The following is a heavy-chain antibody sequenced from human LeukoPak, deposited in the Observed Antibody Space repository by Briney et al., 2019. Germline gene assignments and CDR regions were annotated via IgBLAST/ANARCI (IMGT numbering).Heavy chain of an antibody. J-gene: IGHJ4*02. V-gene: IGHV1-18*01. CDR3: ARDGCSSTSCYLLHSFDY. D-gene: IGHD2-2*01. CDR2: ISAYNGNT. CDR1: GYTFTSYG. Sequence: GASVKVSCKASGYTFTSYGISWVRQAPGQGLEWMGWISAYNGNTNYAQKLQGRVTMTTDTSTSTAYMELRSLRSEDTAVYYCARDGCSSTSCYLLHSFDYWGQGTLVTVSS.